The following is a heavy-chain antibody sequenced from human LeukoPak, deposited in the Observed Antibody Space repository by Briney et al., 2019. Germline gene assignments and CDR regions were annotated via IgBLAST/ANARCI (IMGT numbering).Heavy chain of an antibody. J-gene: IGHJ4*02. CDR1: GYTFTSYG. V-gene: IGHV1-2*02. CDR3: ARVKGSGWADY. Sequence: ASVEVSCKASGYTFTSYGISWVRQAPGQGLEWMGWINPNSGGTNYAQKFQGRVTMTRDTSISTAYMELSRLRSDDAAVYYCARVKGSGWADYWGQGTLVTVSS. D-gene: IGHD6-19*01. CDR2: INPNSGGT.